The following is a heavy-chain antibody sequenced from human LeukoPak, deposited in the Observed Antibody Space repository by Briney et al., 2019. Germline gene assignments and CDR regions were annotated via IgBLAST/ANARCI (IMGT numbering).Heavy chain of an antibody. Sequence: GASVKVSCKASGYAFTDYFMNWVRQAPGQGREWMGWSNPKSGGTVYAQSFQGRVTMTRDTSSSTAYMELRRLRFDDTVVYYCARGPRITIFGVVMATDAFDIWGQGTMVTVSS. CDR2: SNPKSGGT. D-gene: IGHD3-3*01. CDR1: GYAFTDYF. CDR3: ARGPRITIFGVVMATDAFDI. V-gene: IGHV1-2*02. J-gene: IGHJ3*02.